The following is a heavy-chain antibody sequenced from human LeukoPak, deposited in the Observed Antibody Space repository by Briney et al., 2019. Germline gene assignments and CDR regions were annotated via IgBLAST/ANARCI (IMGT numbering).Heavy chain of an antibody. CDR2: ISSSSSTI. D-gene: IGHD1-14*01. Sequence: GGSLRLSCAASGFTFSSYSMNWVRQAPGKGLEWVSYISSSSSTIYYADSVKGRFTISRDNAKSSLYLQMNSLRAEDTAAYYCARVKNVGITVFDYWGQGSLVTVSS. J-gene: IGHJ4*02. V-gene: IGHV3-48*04. CDR3: ARVKNVGITVFDY. CDR1: GFTFSSYS.